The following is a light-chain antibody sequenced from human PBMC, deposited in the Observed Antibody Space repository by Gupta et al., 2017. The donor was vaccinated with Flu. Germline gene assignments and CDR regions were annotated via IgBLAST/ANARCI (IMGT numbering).Light chain of an antibody. J-gene: IGKJ2*01. CDR3: QQYNGYSYT. CDR1: QTISSW. Sequence: PSTLSASVGDRVTITCRASQTISSWLAWYQQKPGKAPKLLIYKASSLESGVPSRFSGSGSGTEFTLTISSLQPDDFATYYCQQYNGYSYTFSQGTKLEIK. V-gene: IGKV1-5*03. CDR2: KAS.